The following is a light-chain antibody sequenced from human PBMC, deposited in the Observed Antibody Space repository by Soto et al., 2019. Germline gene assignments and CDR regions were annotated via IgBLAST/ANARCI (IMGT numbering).Light chain of an antibody. CDR3: QSYDSSLSGSYVV. J-gene: IGLJ2*01. CDR2: GNS. CDR1: SSNIGAGYD. V-gene: IGLV1-40*01. Sequence: QPVLTQPPSVSGAPGQRVTISCTGSSSNIGAGYDVHWYQQLPGTAPKLLIYGNSNRPSGVPDRFSGSKSGTSASLAITGLQAEDEADYHCQSYDSSLSGSYVVFGGGTKLTVL.